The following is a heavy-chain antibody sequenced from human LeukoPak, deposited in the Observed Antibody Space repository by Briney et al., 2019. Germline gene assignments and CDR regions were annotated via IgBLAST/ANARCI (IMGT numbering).Heavy chain of an antibody. V-gene: IGHV4-39*07. CDR2: IYYSGST. J-gene: IGHJ6*03. Sequence: PSETLSLTCTVSGGSISSSSYYWGWIRQPPGKGLEWIGSIYYSGSTYHNPSLKSRVTISVDTSKNQFSLKLSSVTAADTAVYYCARLPITGTRAYYYYMDVWGKGTTVTVSS. CDR1: GGSISSSSYY. D-gene: IGHD1-20*01. CDR3: ARLPITGTRAYYYYMDV.